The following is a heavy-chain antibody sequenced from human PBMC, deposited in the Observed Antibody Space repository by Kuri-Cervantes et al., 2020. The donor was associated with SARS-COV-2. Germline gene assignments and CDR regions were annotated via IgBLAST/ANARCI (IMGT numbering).Heavy chain of an antibody. V-gene: IGHV3-48*01. J-gene: IGHJ6*03. D-gene: IGHD3-22*01. CDR2: ISSSSSTI. Sequence: GESLKISCSASGFTFSTHAMHWVRQAPGKGLEWVSYISSSSSTIYYADSVKGRFTISRDNAKNSLYLQMNSLRAEDTAVYYCSRTYDSSGSLYYYYYMDVWGKGTTVTVSS. CDR3: SRTYDSSGSLYYYYYMDV. CDR1: GFTFSTHA.